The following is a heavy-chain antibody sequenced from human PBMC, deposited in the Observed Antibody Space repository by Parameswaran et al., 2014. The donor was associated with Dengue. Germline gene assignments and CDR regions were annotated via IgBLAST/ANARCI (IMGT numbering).Heavy chain of an antibody. V-gene: IGHV4-34*01. CDR3: ARLRQRASWYAELDYYYGMDV. Sequence: VRQAPGKGLEWIGEINHSGSTNYNPSLKSRVTISVDTSKNQFSLKLSSVTAADTAVYYCARLRQRASWYAELDYYYGMDVWGQGTTVTVSS. D-gene: IGHD6-13*01. J-gene: IGHJ6*02. CDR2: INHSGST.